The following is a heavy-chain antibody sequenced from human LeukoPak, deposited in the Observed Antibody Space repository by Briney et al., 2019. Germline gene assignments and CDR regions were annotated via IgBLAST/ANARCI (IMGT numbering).Heavy chain of an antibody. D-gene: IGHD3-3*01. V-gene: IGHV3-48*02. J-gene: IGHJ2*01. CDR2: INSGSSPI. Sequence: GRSLRLSCAASGFTFSSYGMHWVRQAPGKGLEWVSYINSGSSPIYYADSVKGRFTISRDDAKNSLYLQMNSLRDVDTAVYYCARDFGVVIPNWYFDLWGRGTLVIVSS. CDR1: GFTFSSYG. CDR3: ARDFGVVIPNWYFDL.